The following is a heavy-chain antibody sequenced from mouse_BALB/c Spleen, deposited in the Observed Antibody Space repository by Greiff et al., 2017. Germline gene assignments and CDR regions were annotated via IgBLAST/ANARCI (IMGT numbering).Heavy chain of an antibody. CDR1: GYTFTSYW. V-gene: IGHV1-7*01. J-gene: IGHJ3*01. CDR2: INPSTGYT. D-gene: IGHD2-4*01. Sequence: QVQLKESGAELAKPGASVKMSCKASGYTFTSYWMHWVKQRPGQGLEWIGYINPSTGYTEYNQKFKDKATLTADKSSSTAYMQLSSLTSEDSAVYYCARGGGLRRFAYWGQGTLVTVSA. CDR3: ARGGGLRRFAY.